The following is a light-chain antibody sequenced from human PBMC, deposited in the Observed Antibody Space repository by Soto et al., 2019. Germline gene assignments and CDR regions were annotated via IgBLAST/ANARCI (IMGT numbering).Light chain of an antibody. Sequence: DIQMTQSPSTLSASVGDRVAITFRASQSISSWLSCYQQKPGKAPKLLIYDASTFESGVPSRFSGSGSGTEFTLPISSLQPDDFATYSCQQYNSYWTFGQGTKVDI. CDR1: QSISSW. CDR2: DAS. V-gene: IGKV1-5*01. J-gene: IGKJ1*01. CDR3: QQYNSYWT.